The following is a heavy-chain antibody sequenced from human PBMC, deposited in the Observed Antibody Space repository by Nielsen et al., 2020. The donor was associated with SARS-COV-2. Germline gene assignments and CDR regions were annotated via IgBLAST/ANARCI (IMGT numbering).Heavy chain of an antibody. CDR2: IKSKTDGGTT. Sequence: VRQAPGKGLEWAGRIKSKTDGGTTDYAAPVKGRFIISRDDSKNTMYLQINSLETEDTALYYCTNYDILTGYDYWGQGTLVTVSS. J-gene: IGHJ4*02. D-gene: IGHD3-9*01. V-gene: IGHV3-15*01. CDR3: TNYDILTGYDY.